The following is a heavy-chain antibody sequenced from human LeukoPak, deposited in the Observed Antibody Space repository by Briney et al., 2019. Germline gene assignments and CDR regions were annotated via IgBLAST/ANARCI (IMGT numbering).Heavy chain of an antibody. D-gene: IGHD4-17*01. CDR3: TKKRTTSVTDWFDP. CDR2: ISGIGTTT. J-gene: IGHJ5*02. CDR1: GFTFSSYA. V-gene: IGHV3-23*01. Sequence: GGSLRLSCTASGFTFSSYAMTWVRQAPGKGLECVSVISGIGTTTYYADSVKGRFTISRDNSKNTLFLQMNSLRVEDTATYYCTKKRTTSVTDWFDPWGQGTLVTVSS.